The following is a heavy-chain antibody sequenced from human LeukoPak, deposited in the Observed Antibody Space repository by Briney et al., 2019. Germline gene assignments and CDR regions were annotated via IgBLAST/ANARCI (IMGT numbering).Heavy chain of an antibody. D-gene: IGHD3-16*01. CDR2: ISSSDSTI. CDR1: GFTFSDYY. V-gene: IGHV3-11*01. J-gene: IGHJ6*02. CDR3: ARVGELTSYYYYGMDV. Sequence: GGSLRLSCAASGFTFSDYYMSWIRQAPGKGLEWVSYISSSDSTIYYADSVKGRFTISRDNAKNSLFLQMNSLRAEDTAVYYCARVGELTSYYYYGMDVWGQGTTVTVSS.